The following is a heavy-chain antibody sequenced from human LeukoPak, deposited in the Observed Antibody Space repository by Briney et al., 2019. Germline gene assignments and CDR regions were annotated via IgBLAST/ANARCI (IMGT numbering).Heavy chain of an antibody. J-gene: IGHJ4*02. D-gene: IGHD1-26*01. Sequence: PSETLSLTCAVSGGSISSSNWWSWVRQPPGKGLEWIGEIYHSGSTNYNPSLKSRVTISADKSKNQFSLNLSSVTAADTAVYYCARDDGGSYSNWGQGTLVTVSS. V-gene: IGHV4-4*02. CDR1: GGSISSSNW. CDR3: ARDDGGSYSN. CDR2: IYHSGST.